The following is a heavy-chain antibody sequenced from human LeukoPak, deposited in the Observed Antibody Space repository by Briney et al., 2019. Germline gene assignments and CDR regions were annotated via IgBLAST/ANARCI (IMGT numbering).Heavy chain of an antibody. J-gene: IGHJ4*02. D-gene: IGHD6-13*01. CDR3: ARGLDSSSWSGGFDY. V-gene: IGHV4-39*07. CDR1: GDSISSGPYY. Sequence: SETLSLTCTVSGDSISSGPYYWGWIRQPPGKGLDWVGSIHYTGSTYFNPSLKSRVTISVDISKNQFSLKLNSVTAADTAVYYCARGLDSSSWSGGFDYWGQGTLVTVSS. CDR2: IHYTGST.